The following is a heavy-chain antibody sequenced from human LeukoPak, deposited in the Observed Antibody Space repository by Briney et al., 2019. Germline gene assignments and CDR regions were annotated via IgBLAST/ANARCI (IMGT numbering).Heavy chain of an antibody. CDR1: GFTFSSYN. CDR2: ISRTGSCI. Sequence: GGSLRLSCAASGFTFSSYNMNWVRQAPGRGLEWVSSISRTGSCIYYADSVKGRLTISRDNAQNSLYLQMNSLRVEDTAVYYCARVLETDCRGGSCYSGLDYWGQGTLVTVSS. D-gene: IGHD2-15*01. CDR3: ARVLETDCRGGSCYSGLDY. V-gene: IGHV3-21*01. J-gene: IGHJ4*02.